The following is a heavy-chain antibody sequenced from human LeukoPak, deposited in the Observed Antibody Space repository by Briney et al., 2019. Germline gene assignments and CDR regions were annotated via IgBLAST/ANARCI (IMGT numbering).Heavy chain of an antibody. J-gene: IGHJ4*02. CDR3: ASWSGWYGDPYYFDY. V-gene: IGHV1-69*04. CDR2: IIPILGIA. D-gene: IGHD6-19*01. CDR1: GYTFTSYD. Sequence: GASVKVSCKASGYTFTSYDINWVRQAPGQGLEWMGRIIPILGIANYAQKFQGRVTITADKSTSTAYMELSSLRSEDTAVYYCASWSGWYGDPYYFDYWGQGTLVTVSS.